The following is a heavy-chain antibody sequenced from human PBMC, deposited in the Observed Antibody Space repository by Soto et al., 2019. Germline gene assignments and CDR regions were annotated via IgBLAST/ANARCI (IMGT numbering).Heavy chain of an antibody. CDR2: MNPNSGNT. D-gene: IGHD6-19*01. CDR1: GYTFTSYD. Sequence: QIQLVQSGAELKKPGASVKVSCKASGYTFTSYDINWVRQATGQGLEWLGWMNPNSGNTGYAQRFQRRVTMTRNTAIGTAYLELSSLRSDDTAVYYCASAIAVASTGFDYWGQGTLVTVSS. CDR3: ASAIAVASTGFDY. J-gene: IGHJ4*02. V-gene: IGHV1-8*01.